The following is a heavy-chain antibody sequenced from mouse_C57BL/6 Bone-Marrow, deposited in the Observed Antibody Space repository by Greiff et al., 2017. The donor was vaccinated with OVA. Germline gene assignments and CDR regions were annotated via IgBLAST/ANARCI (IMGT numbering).Heavy chain of an antibody. CDR1: GYSITSGYY. CDR3: ARDPFYYSNSWFAY. V-gene: IGHV3-6*01. J-gene: IGHJ3*01. Sequence: ESGPGLVKPSQSLSLTCSVTGYSITSGYYWNWIRQFPGNKLEWMGYISYDGSNNYNPSLKNRISITRDTSKNQFFLKLNSVTTEDTATYYCARDPFYYSNSWFAYWGQGTLVTVSA. D-gene: IGHD2-5*01. CDR2: ISYDGSN.